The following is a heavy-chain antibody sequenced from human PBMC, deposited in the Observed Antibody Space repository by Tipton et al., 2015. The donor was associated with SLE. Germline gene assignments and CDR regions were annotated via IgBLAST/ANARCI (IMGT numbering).Heavy chain of an antibody. V-gene: IGHV4-34*01. CDR1: GGSFSGYY. J-gene: IGHJ4*02. CDR2: INHSGRT. Sequence: TLSLTCAVYGGSFSGYYWSWIRQPPGKGLEWIGEINHSGRTNYNPSLKSRVTISVDTPKNQFSLKLSSVTAAVTAVYYCVYGDAFSFVYWGQGTLVTVSS. D-gene: IGHD4-17*01. CDR3: VYGDAFSFVY.